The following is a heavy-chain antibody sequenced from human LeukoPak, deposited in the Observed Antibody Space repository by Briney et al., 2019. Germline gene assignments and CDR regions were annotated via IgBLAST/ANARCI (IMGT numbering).Heavy chain of an antibody. D-gene: IGHD2-2*01. CDR1: GFTFSSYA. CDR3: ARDSSASSWTGWFDP. V-gene: IGHV3-64*01. Sequence: GGSLRLSCAASGFTFSSYAMHWVRQAPGKGLEYVSAISSNGGSTYYANSVKGRFTISRDNSKNTLYLQMGSLRAGDMAVYYCARDSSASSWTGWFDPWGQGTLVTVSS. J-gene: IGHJ5*02. CDR2: ISSNGGST.